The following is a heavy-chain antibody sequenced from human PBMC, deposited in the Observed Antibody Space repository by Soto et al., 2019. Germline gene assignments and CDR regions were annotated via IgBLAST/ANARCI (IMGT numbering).Heavy chain of an antibody. CDR1: GGCFSGYY. CDR3: ARSAVAGLDY. Sequence: QVQLQQWGAGLLKPSETLSLTCAVYGGCFSGYYWSWIRQPPGKGLEWIGEINHSGSTNYNPSLKGRVTISVDTSKNQFSLKLSSVTAADSAVSYCARSAVAGLDYWGQGTLVTLSS. J-gene: IGHJ4*02. D-gene: IGHD6-19*01. CDR2: INHSGST. V-gene: IGHV4-34*01.